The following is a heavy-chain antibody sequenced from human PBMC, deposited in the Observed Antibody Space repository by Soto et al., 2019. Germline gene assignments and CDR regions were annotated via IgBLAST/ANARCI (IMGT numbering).Heavy chain of an antibody. V-gene: IGHV3-48*02. J-gene: IGHJ4*02. Sequence: PGGPLRLSCAASGFTFSSYSMNWVRQAPGKGLEWASYISSSSSTIYYADSVKGRFTISRDNAKNSLYLQMNSLRDEDTAVYYCARDARCYDSSGYYYRGQGTLVTVSS. D-gene: IGHD3-22*01. CDR3: ARDARCYDSSGYYY. CDR2: ISSSSSTI. CDR1: GFTFSSYS.